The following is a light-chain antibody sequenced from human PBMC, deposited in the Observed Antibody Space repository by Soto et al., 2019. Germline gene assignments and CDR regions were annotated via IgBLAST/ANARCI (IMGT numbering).Light chain of an antibody. CDR3: QQFSSSPLT. Sequence: EFVLTQSPGTLSLSPGERATLSCRASQTVRNNYLAWYQQKPGQAPRLLIYDASSRATGIPDRFSGGGSGTDFTLTISMLEPEDFAVYYCQQFSSSPLTFGGGTKVEIK. CDR1: QTVRNNY. CDR2: DAS. J-gene: IGKJ4*01. V-gene: IGKV3-20*01.